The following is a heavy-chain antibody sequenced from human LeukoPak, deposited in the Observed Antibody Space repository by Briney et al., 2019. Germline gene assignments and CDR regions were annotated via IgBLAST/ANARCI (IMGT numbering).Heavy chain of an antibody. CDR2: INPNSGGT. CDR1: GYTFTGYY. J-gene: IGHJ4*02. Sequence: GASVKVSCKASGYTFTGYYMHWVRQAPGQGLEWMGWINPNSGGTNYAQKFQGRVTMTRDTSISTAYMELSRLRSDDTAVYYCARVPRGYSYGPQFDYWGQGTLVTVSS. D-gene: IGHD5-18*01. V-gene: IGHV1-2*02. CDR3: ARVPRGYSYGPQFDY.